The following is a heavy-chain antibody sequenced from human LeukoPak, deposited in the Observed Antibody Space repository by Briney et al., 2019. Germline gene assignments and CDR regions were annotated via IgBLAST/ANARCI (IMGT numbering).Heavy chain of an antibody. CDR3: ARARYCSSTSCPYYYYYMDV. Sequence: SETLSLTCTGSGGSISSYYWSWIRQPAGKGLEWIGRIYTSGSTNYNPSLKSRVTMSVDTSKNQFSLKLSSVTAADTAVYYCARARYCSSTSCPYYYYYMDVWGKGTTVTVSS. CDR2: IYTSGST. J-gene: IGHJ6*03. V-gene: IGHV4-4*07. D-gene: IGHD2-2*01. CDR1: GGSISSYY.